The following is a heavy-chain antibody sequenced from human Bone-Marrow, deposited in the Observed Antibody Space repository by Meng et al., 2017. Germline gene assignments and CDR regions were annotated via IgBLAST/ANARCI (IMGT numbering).Heavy chain of an antibody. V-gene: IGHV1-18*01. CDR1: DYTSASYG. CDR3: ARGTPGRSYSDY. Sequence: QVQVVQSGAEVKKPGASVGVSCKASDYTSASYGISWFRQAPGQGLELMGWFVSNADTYPAQKFQGRVTMTRDTHTSTDFMELRSLRFDDTAVYYCARGTPGRSYSDYWGQGTLVTVSS. J-gene: IGHJ4*02. D-gene: IGHD3-10*01. CDR2: FVSNADT.